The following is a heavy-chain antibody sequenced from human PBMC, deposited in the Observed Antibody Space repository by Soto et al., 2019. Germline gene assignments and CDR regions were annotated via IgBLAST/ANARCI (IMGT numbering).Heavy chain of an antibody. Sequence: PSETLSLTCAVYGGSFSGYYWTWIRQPPGTGLEWIGEINHSGSTYYNPSLKSRVTISVDTSKNQFSLKLSSVTAADTAVYYCARGGSYYLHWFDPWGQGTLVTVSS. CDR2: INHSGST. J-gene: IGHJ5*02. CDR3: ARGGSYYLHWFDP. D-gene: IGHD1-26*01. V-gene: IGHV4-34*09. CDR1: GGSFSGYY.